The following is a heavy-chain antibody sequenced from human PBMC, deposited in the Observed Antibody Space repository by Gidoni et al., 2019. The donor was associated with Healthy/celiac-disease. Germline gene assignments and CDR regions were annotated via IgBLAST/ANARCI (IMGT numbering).Heavy chain of an antibody. CDR1: GGTFSSYA. Sequence: QVQLVQSGAEVKKPGSSVKVSCKASGGTFSSYAISWVRQAPGQGLEWMGGIIPIFGTANYAQKCQGRVTITAVESTSTAYMELSSLRSEDTAVYYCARERSSSSANAEWFDPWGQGTLVTVSS. J-gene: IGHJ5*02. D-gene: IGHD6-6*01. CDR2: IIPIFGTA. CDR3: ARERSSSSANAEWFDP. V-gene: IGHV1-69*01.